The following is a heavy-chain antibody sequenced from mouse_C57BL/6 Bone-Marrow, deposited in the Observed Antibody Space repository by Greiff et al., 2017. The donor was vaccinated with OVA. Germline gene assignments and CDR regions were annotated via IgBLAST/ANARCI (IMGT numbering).Heavy chain of an antibody. CDR3: ARMSLYYPFAY. CDR1: GYTFTDHT. V-gene: IGHV1-78*01. D-gene: IGHD1-1*01. J-gene: IGHJ3*01. CDR2: IYPGGGYT. Sequence: VKLMESDAELVKPGASVKISCKVSGYTFTDHTIHWMKQRPGHGLEWIGDIYPGGGYTNYNEKFKGKATLTADKSSSTAYMQFSSLTSEDSAIYYCARMSLYYPFAYWGQGTLVTVSA.